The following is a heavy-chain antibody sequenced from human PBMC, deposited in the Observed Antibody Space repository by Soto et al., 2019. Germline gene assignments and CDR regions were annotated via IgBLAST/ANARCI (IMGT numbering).Heavy chain of an antibody. V-gene: IGHV3-48*02. CDR3: TTSTGHLHH. CDR1: GLTFSVYT. D-gene: IGHD2-8*02. J-gene: IGHJ1*01. Sequence: EVQLVESGGGWVQPGGSLRLSCAASGLTFSVYTMNWVRQAPGKGLDWVSYITGSSDRILFADSVKGRFTVSRDNAKNSLYLQMNSLRDEDTGVYYCTTSTGHLHHWGQGTLVSVSS. CDR2: ITGSSDRI.